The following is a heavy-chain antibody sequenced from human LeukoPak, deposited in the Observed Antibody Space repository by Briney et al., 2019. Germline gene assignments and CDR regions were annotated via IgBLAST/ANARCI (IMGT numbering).Heavy chain of an antibody. CDR3: ARHHYYYYYMDV. V-gene: IGHV4-4*09. CDR1: GGSISSYY. CDR2: IYTSGSI. Sequence: SETLSLACTVSGGSISSYYWSWIRQPPGKGLEWIGYIYTSGSINYNPSLKSRVTISVDTSKNQFSLKLSSVTAADTAVYYCARHHYYYYYMDVWGKGTTVTVSS. J-gene: IGHJ6*03.